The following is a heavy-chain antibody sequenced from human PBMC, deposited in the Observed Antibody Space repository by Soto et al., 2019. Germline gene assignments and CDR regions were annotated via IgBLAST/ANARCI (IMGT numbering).Heavy chain of an antibody. D-gene: IGHD2-15*01. CDR3: ARRGQYCSGGSCYSVLDY. J-gene: IGHJ4*02. CDR2: IIPIFGTA. V-gene: IGHV1-69*13. Sequence: SVKVSCKASGGTFSSYAISWVRQAPGQGLEWMGGIIPIFGTANYAQKFQGRVTITADESTSTAYMELSSLRSEDTAVYYCARRGQYCSGGSCYSVLDYWGQGTLVTVS. CDR1: GGTFSSYA.